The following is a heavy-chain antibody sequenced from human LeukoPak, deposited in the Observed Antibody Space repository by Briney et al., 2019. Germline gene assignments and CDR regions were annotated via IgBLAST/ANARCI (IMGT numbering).Heavy chain of an antibody. V-gene: IGHV4-59*11. CDR1: GGSISTHF. CDR3: ARDPDGYKFFDY. CDR2: IFDSGTT. J-gene: IGHJ4*02. D-gene: IGHD5-24*01. Sequence: SETLSLTCTVSGGSISTHFWHWIRQPPGKGLEWMGYIFDSGTTAYNTSLKRRVTMSVDTSKNQFSLTLSSVTAADTAVYYCARDPDGYKFFDYWGRGSPVIVSS.